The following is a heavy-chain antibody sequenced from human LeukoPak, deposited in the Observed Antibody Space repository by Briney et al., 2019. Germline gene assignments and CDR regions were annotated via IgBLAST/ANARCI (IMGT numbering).Heavy chain of an antibody. CDR1: GFIFSQYS. D-gene: IGHD5-12*01. V-gene: IGHV3-48*01. Sequence: GGSLSLSCAASGFIFSQYSMNWVRQAPGKGLEWVSHIRYTSETFYADSVKGRFTISKDNARNSLYLQMNNLRGEDTAIYYCARDAGNSGYGCDLWGQGTLVTVSS. CDR2: IRYTSET. J-gene: IGHJ5*02. CDR3: ARDAGNSGYGCDL.